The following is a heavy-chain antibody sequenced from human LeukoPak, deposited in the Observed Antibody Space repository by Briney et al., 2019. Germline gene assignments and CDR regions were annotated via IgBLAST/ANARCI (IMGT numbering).Heavy chain of an antibody. CDR3: ARDPADYYYYMDV. J-gene: IGHJ6*03. V-gene: IGHV4-31*03. CDR2: IYYSGST. Sequence: PSETLSLTCTVSGGSISNGGYYWSWIRQHPGKGLEWIGYIYYSGSTYYNPSLKSRVTISVDTSKNQFSLKLSSVTAADTAVYYCARDPADYYYYMDVWGKGTTVTVSS. D-gene: IGHD6-25*01. CDR1: GGSISNGGYY.